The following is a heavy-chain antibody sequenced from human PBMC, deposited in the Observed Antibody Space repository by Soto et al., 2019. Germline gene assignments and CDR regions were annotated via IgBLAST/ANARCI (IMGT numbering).Heavy chain of an antibody. J-gene: IGHJ5*02. V-gene: IGHV1-69*13. CDR2: IIPILGTA. CDR1: GGTFSSYA. Sequence: GASVKVSCKASGGTFSSYAISWVRQAPEQGLEWMGGIIPILGTANYAQKFQGRVTITADQSTSTAYMELSSLRSEDTAVYYRARDKAARPDWFDPWGQGTLGTVSS. CDR3: ARDKAARPDWFDP. D-gene: IGHD6-6*01.